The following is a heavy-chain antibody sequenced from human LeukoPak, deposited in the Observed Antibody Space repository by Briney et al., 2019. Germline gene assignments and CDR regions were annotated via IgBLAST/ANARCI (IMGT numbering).Heavy chain of an antibody. CDR2: IYHSGST. V-gene: IGHV4-38-2*01. CDR1: GYSISSGYY. D-gene: IGHD3-16*01. Sequence: PSETLSLTCAVSGYSISSGYYWGWIRQPPGKGLEWIGNIYHSGSTYYNPSLKSRVTISVDTSKNQFSLKLSSVTAADTAVYYCAQQSLRSPDYWGQGTLVTVPS. CDR3: AQQSLRSPDY. J-gene: IGHJ4*02.